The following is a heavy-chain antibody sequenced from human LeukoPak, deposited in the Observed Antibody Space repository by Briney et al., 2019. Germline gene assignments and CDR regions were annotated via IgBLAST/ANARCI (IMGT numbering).Heavy chain of an antibody. CDR1: GFTFDDYG. J-gene: IGHJ4*02. V-gene: IGHV3-20*04. CDR2: VNWNGGST. CDR3: ARDRDYYDSSGYSGD. Sequence: GGSLRLSCAASGFTFDDYGMSWVRQAPGKGLEWISGVNWNGGSTGYADSVKGRFTISRDNAKNSLYPQMNNLRAEDTAVYYCARDRDYYDSSGYSGDWGLGTLVTVSS. D-gene: IGHD3-22*01.